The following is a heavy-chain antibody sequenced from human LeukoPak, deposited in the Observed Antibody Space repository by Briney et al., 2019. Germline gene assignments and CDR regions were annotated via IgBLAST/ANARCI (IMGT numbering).Heavy chain of an antibody. J-gene: IGHJ4*02. Sequence: ASVKVSCKVSGYTLTELSMHWVRQAPGKGLEWMGGFDPEDGETIYAQKFQGRVTITADKSTSTAYMELSSLRSEDTAVYYCATVSGSYGYWGQGTLVTVSS. CDR3: ATVSGSYGY. D-gene: IGHD1-26*01. CDR1: GYTLTELS. CDR2: FDPEDGET. V-gene: IGHV1-24*01.